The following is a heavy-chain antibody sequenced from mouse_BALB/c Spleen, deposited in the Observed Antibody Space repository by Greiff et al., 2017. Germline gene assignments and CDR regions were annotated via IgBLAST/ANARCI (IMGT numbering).Heavy chain of an antibody. V-gene: IGHV5-4*02. J-gene: IGHJ3*01. D-gene: IGHD1-1*01. CDR3: ARDWTTGAWFAY. CDR1: GFTFSDYY. CDR2: ISDGGSYT. Sequence: EVNLVESGGGLVKPGGSLKLSCAASGFTFSDYYMYWVRQTPEKRLEWVATISDGGSYTYYPDSVKGRFTISRDNAKNNLYLQMSSLKSEDTAMYYCARDWTTGAWFAYWGQGTLVTVSA.